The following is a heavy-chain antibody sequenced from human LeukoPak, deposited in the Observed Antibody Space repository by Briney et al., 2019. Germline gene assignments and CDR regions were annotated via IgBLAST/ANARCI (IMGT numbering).Heavy chain of an antibody. J-gene: IGHJ5*02. D-gene: IGHD5-12*01. CDR3: ARGGYSGSDWTT. CDR1: GGSISSFY. Sequence: SETLSLTCTVSGGSISSFYWNWIRQPPGKGLEWIAYIYHSGDTRYNPSLKSRVTISVDTSKSQFSLKLSSVTAADTAVHYCARGGYSGSDWTTWGQGTRVTVSS. V-gene: IGHV4-59*01. CDR2: IYHSGDT.